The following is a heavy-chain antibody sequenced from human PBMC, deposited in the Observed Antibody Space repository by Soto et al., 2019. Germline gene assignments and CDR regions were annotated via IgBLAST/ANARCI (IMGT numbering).Heavy chain of an antibody. Sequence: QVTLKESGPVLVKPTETLTLTCTVSGFSLSNTRMGVSWIRQPPGKALEWLAHIFSNDEKSYSTSLKSRLTISKDTSKSHVVLSMTNMDPVDTATYYCTRIEKGSATYTWGQGTLVTVSS. CDR2: IFSNDEK. J-gene: IGHJ5*02. CDR3: TRIEKGSATYT. CDR1: GFSLSNTRMG. V-gene: IGHV2-26*01. D-gene: IGHD3-10*01.